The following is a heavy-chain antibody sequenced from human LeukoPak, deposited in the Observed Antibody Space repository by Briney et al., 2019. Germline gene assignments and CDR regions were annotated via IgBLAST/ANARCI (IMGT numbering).Heavy chain of an antibody. D-gene: IGHD4-17*01. CDR1: VGSTSSDY. J-gene: IGHJ4*02. CDR3: ARLSYGDLYFDY. CDR2: FYYSGST. V-gene: IGHV4-59*08. Sequence: LSETLSLTCTVSVGSTSSDYWSWIRQPPGTRLGWIWYFYYSGSTNYNPSLKSRVTISADTPKTRTSLRLSSGTAADTAVYYCARLSYGDLYFDYWGQGTLVTVSS.